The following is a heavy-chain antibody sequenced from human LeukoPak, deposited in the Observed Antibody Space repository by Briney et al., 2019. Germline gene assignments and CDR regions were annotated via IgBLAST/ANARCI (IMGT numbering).Heavy chain of an antibody. D-gene: IGHD5-12*01. V-gene: IGHV4-34*01. J-gene: IGHJ4*02. CDR2: INHSGST. CDR3: ARWRWQYYFDY. Sequence: SETLSLTCAVYGGSFSGYYWSWIRQPPGKGLEWIGEINHSGSTNYNPSLKSRVTISVDTSKNQFSLKLSAVTAADTAVYYCARWRWQYYFDYWGQGTLVTVSS. CDR1: GGSFSGYY.